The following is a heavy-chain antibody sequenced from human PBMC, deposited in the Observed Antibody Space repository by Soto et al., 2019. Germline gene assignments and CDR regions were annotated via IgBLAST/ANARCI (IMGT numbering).Heavy chain of an antibody. D-gene: IGHD1-26*01. V-gene: IGHV4-59*01. Sequence: QVQLQESGPGLVKPSETLSLTCTVSGGSLRNYYWSWIRQPPGKGLEWIGYIFYSGSTNYNPSLKSRVTISGETSKKQFSMKLSSVAAADTAVYYCARGGVGYSGSYSWAYWGQGTLVTGSS. CDR1: GGSLRNYY. CDR3: ARGGVGYSGSYSWAY. J-gene: IGHJ4*02. CDR2: IFYSGST.